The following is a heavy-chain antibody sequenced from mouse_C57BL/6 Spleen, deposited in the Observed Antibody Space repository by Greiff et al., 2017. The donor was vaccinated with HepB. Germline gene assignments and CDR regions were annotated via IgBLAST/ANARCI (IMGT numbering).Heavy chain of an antibody. J-gene: IGHJ2*01. CDR3: TTGTVVGH. D-gene: IGHD1-1*01. V-gene: IGHV14-4*01. Sequence: EVQLQQSGAELVRPGASVNLSCTASGFNIKDDYMHWVKPRPEQGLEWIGWIDPENGDTEYASKFQGKATITADTSSNTAYLQLSSLTSEDTAVYYCTTGTVVGHWGQGTTLTVSS. CDR2: IDPENGDT. CDR1: GFNIKDDY.